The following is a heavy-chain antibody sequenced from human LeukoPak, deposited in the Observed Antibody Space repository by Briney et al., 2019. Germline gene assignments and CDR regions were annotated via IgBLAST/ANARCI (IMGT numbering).Heavy chain of an antibody. D-gene: IGHD3-9*01. J-gene: IGHJ6*04. CDR2: ISYDGSNK. CDR1: GFTFSSYA. CDR3: ARVQGRYFDWRWYGMDV. V-gene: IGHV3-30*04. Sequence: PGGSLRLSCAASGFTFSSYAMHWVRQAPGRGLEWVAVISYDGSNKYYADSVKGRFTISRDNSKNTLYLQMNSLRAEDTAVYYCARVQGRYFDWRWYGMDVWGKGTTVTVSS.